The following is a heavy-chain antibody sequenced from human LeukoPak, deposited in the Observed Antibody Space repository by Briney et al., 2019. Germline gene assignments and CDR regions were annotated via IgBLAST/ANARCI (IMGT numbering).Heavy chain of an antibody. CDR2: ISYDGSNK. CDR1: GFTFSSYA. Sequence: PGGSLRLSCAASGFTFSSYAVHWVRQAPGKGLEWVALISYDGSNKYYADSVKGRFTISRDNSKNTLYLQMNSLRAEDTAVYYCAKGGSSSWTFFDYWGQGTLVTVSS. D-gene: IGHD6-13*01. J-gene: IGHJ4*02. CDR3: AKGGSSSWTFFDY. V-gene: IGHV3-30*04.